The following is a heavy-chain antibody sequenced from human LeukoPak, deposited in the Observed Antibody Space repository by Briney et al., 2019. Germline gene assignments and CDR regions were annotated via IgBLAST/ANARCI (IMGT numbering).Heavy chain of an antibody. Sequence: PGGSLRLSCAASGFTFSSYNMNWVRQAPGGGLEWVSYISYSGSTIYYADSVKGRFTISRDNAKNSLYLQMNSLRAEDTAVYYCARVGDDGSGSYYNYWGQGTLVTVSS. CDR2: ISYSGSTI. J-gene: IGHJ4*02. V-gene: IGHV3-48*01. CDR1: GFTFSSYN. D-gene: IGHD3-10*01. CDR3: ARVGDDGSGSYYNY.